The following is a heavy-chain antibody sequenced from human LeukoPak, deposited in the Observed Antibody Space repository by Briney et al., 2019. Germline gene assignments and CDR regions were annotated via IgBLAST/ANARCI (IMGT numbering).Heavy chain of an antibody. D-gene: IGHD6-6*01. V-gene: IGHV3-7*01. CDR3: ARVVRAGYYFDY. Sequence: ETLSLTCSVSGYSISSGFFWGWIRQSPGKGLEWVANIKQDGSEKYYVDSVKGRFTISRDNAKNSLYLQMNSLRAEDTAVYYCARVVRAGYYFDYWGQGTLVTVSS. CDR2: IKQDGSEK. CDR1: GYSISSGF. J-gene: IGHJ4*02.